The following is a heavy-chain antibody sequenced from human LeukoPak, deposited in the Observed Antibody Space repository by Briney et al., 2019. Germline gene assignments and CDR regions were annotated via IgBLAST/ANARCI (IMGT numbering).Heavy chain of an antibody. Sequence: PSETLSLTCTVAGGSISSSSYYWGWIHQPPGKGLEWIVSIFYTGTTFYIPSLKSRLTIFVNTSKKQFSLRLTSVTAAETAVYYCARHAPSYDYYGLGGYYMDVWGKGTTVTISS. CDR1: GGSISSSSYY. J-gene: IGHJ6*03. CDR3: ARHAPSYDYYGLGGYYMDV. V-gene: IGHV4-39*01. CDR2: IFYTGTT. D-gene: IGHD3-10*01.